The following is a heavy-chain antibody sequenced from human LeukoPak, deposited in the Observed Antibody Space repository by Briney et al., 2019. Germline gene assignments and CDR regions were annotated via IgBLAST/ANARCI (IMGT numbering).Heavy chain of an antibody. CDR2: ISWNSGSR. CDR3: ARGGLHYYDSSGYFSTGYMDV. CDR1: GFTFDDYA. V-gene: IGHV3-9*01. Sequence: GGSLRLSCAASGFTFDDYAMNWVRQGPGKGLEWVSSISWNSGSRDYADSVKGRFTISRDDGKDSLYLQMNSLRAGDTAVYYCARGGLHYYDSSGYFSTGYMDVWGKGTTVTISS. D-gene: IGHD3-22*01. J-gene: IGHJ6*03.